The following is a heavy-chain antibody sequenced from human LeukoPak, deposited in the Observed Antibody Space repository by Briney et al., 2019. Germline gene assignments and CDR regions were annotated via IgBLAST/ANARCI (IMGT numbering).Heavy chain of an antibody. CDR1: GFTVSSNY. CDR2: IYSGGST. D-gene: IGHD3-10*01. J-gene: IGHJ6*02. V-gene: IGHV3-53*05. CDR3: ARAGYYGSGADYYGMDV. Sequence: HAGGSLRLSCAASGFTVSSNYMSWVRQAPGKGLEWVSVIYSGGSTYYADSVKGRFTISRDNSKNTLYLQMNSLRAEDTAVYYCARAGYYGSGADYYGMDVWGQGTTVTVSS.